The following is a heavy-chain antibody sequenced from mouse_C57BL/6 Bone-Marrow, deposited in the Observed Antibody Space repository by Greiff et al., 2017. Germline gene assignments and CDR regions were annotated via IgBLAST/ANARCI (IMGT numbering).Heavy chain of an antibody. Sequence: EVKVVESGGGLVKPGGSLKLSCAASGFTFSDYGMHWVRQAPEKGLEWVAYISSGSSTIYYADTVKGRFTISRDNAKNTLFLQMTSLRSEDTAMYYCASPSLLTSYWYFDVWGTGTTVTVSS. CDR1: GFTFSDYG. V-gene: IGHV5-17*01. J-gene: IGHJ1*03. CDR3: ASPSLLTSYWYFDV. D-gene: IGHD1-2*01. CDR2: ISSGSSTI.